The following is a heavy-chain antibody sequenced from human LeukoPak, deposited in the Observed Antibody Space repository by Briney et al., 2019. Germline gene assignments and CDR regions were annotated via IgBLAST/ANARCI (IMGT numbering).Heavy chain of an antibody. V-gene: IGHV3-23*01. CDR2: ISGRGGST. Sequence: PGGSLRLSCGASGFTFSNYAMSWVRQAPGKGLEWVSSISGRGGSTDYADSVKGRFTMSRDNSRNTLYVQMNSLRAEDTAVYYCAKTDSSGYYYTHFNYWGQGTLVSVSS. CDR1: GFTFSNYA. D-gene: IGHD3-22*01. J-gene: IGHJ4*02. CDR3: AKTDSSGYYYTHFNY.